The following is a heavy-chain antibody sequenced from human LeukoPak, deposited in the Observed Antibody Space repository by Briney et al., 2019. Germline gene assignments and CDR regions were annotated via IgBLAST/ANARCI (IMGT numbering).Heavy chain of an antibody. J-gene: IGHJ4*02. D-gene: IGHD3-16*02. CDR2: FDPEDGET. V-gene: IGHV1-24*01. Sequence: ASVKVSCKASGYTLTELSMHWVRQAPGKGLEWMGGFDPEDGETIYAQKFQGRVTMTRDMSTSTVYMELSSLRSEDTAVYYCARDRSLEGIIEYYFDYWGQGTLVTVSS. CDR3: ARDRSLEGIIEYYFDY. CDR1: GYTLTELS.